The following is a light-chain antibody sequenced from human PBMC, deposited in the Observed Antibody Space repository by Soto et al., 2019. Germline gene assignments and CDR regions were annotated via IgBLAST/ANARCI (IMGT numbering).Light chain of an antibody. Sequence: EIVLTQSPATLSLSPGERATLSCRASQSVSSYLAWYQQKPGQAPRLLIYDASNRATGIPARFSGSGSGTDFTLTISSLEPEDFAVYYCQQRSNWPRWTFGQGTKLGIK. CDR3: QQRSNWPRWT. CDR2: DAS. J-gene: IGKJ1*01. CDR1: QSVSSY. V-gene: IGKV3-11*01.